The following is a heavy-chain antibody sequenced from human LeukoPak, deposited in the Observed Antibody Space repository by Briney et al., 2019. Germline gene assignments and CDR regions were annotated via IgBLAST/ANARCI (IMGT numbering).Heavy chain of an antibody. CDR2: IRYDGSNK. Sequence: GGSLRLSCAASGFTFSNYGMHWVRQAPGKGLEWVAFIRYDGSNKYYADSVKGRFTISRDNAKNSLYLQMNSLRAEDTAVYYCARAVTIFGVVTDYWGQGTLVTVSS. J-gene: IGHJ4*02. CDR1: GFTFSNYG. V-gene: IGHV3-30*02. CDR3: ARAVTIFGVVTDY. D-gene: IGHD3-3*01.